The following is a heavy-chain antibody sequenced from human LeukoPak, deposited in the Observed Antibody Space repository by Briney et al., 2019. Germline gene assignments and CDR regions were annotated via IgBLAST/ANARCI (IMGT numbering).Heavy chain of an antibody. D-gene: IGHD3-9*01. CDR1: GFTVSSNY. CDR2: IYSGGST. J-gene: IGHJ4*02. CDR3: ARLDILTGYYFDY. Sequence: PAGSLRLSCAASGFTVSSNYMSWVRQAPGKGLEWVSVIYSGGSTYYADSVKGRFTISRDNSKNTLYLQMNSLRAEDTAVYYCARLDILTGYYFDYWGQGTLVTVSS. V-gene: IGHV3-53*01.